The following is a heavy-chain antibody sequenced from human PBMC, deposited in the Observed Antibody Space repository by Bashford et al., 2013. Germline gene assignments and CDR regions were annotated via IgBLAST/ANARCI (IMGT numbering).Heavy chain of an antibody. CDR2: MYYTGIM. J-gene: IGHJ5*02. CDR1: GDSIRSSTYY. D-gene: IGHD2-2*01. V-gene: IGHV4-39*07. CDR3: ANIVIPPAIYGWFDP. Sequence: SETLSLTCTVSGDSIRSSTYYWGWIRQPPGKGLEWIGQMYYTGIMYYNPSLESRVTISADRSKNQFSLKLSSVTAADTAVYYCANIVIPPAIYGWFDPWGQGALVTVSS.